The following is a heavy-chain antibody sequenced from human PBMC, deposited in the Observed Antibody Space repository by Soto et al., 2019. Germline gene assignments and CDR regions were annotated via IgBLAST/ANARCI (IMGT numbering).Heavy chain of an antibody. CDR3: ARGEGSRTTTKCYAGNRWFDP. Sequence: PGGSLRLSCAASGFAFNTCWMHWVRQAPGKGPIWVSRINSDESVRDYADSVKGRFTISRDNAKNTVYLQMDGLRPEDTAVYYCARGEGSRTTTKCYAGNRWFDPLGQGTLVTV. J-gene: IGHJ5*02. CDR2: INSDESVR. D-gene: IGHD2-2*01. CDR1: GFAFNTCW. V-gene: IGHV3-74*01.